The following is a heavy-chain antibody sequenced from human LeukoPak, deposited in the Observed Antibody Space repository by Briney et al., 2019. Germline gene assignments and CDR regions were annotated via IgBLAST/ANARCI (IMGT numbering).Heavy chain of an antibody. CDR2: IRHDGSNK. Sequence: GGSLRLSCAASGFIFSSYGMHWVRQAPGKGLEWVAFIRHDGSNKYYADSVKGRCTISRDNAKNSLYLQMNSLRAEDTAVYYCARECIAARREAMDYWGQGTLVTVSS. J-gene: IGHJ4*02. CDR1: GFIFSSYG. CDR3: ARECIAARREAMDY. D-gene: IGHD6-6*01. V-gene: IGHV3-30*02.